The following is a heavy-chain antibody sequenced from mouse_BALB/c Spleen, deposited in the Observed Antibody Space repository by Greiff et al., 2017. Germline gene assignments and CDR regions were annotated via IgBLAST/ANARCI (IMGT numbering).Heavy chain of an antibody. Sequence: EVHLVESGGGLVQPGGSRKLSCAASGFTFSSFGMHWVRQAPEKGLEWVAYISSGSSTIYYADTVKGRFTISRDNPKNTLFLQMTSLRSEDTAMYYCARDDSGYWGQGTTLTVSS. CDR1: GFTFSSFG. J-gene: IGHJ2*01. CDR3: ARDDSGY. V-gene: IGHV5-17*02. CDR2: ISSGSSTI. D-gene: IGHD2-4*01.